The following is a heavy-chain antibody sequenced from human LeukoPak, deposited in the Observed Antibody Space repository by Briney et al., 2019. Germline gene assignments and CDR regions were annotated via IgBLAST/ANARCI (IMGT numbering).Heavy chain of an antibody. CDR1: GFTFSSYE. Sequence: GGSLRLSCGASGFTFSSYEMNWVRQAPGKGLEWVSYISSSGSTIYYADSVKGRFTISRDNAKNSLFLQMNSLRAEDTAVYYCATQGGPYDSSGYYYVRGAFDIWGQGTMVTVSS. D-gene: IGHD3-22*01. CDR2: ISSSGSTI. V-gene: IGHV3-48*03. CDR3: ATQGGPYDSSGYYYVRGAFDI. J-gene: IGHJ3*02.